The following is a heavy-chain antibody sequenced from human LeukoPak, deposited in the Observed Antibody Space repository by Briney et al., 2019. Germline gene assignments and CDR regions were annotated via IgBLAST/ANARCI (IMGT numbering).Heavy chain of an antibody. J-gene: IGHJ5*02. CDR1: GFNVSSNY. Sequence: GGSLRLSCAASGFNVSSNYMSWVRQAPGKGLEWVSVIYSGGSTYYADSVKGRFTISRDNSKNTLYLQMNSLRAEDTAVYYCARGLYSSSWYGGYWFDPWGQGTLVTVSS. D-gene: IGHD6-13*01. V-gene: IGHV3-53*01. CDR3: ARGLYSSSWYGGYWFDP. CDR2: IYSGGST.